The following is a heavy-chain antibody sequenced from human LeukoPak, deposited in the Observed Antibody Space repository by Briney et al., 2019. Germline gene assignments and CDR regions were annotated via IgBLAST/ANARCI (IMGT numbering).Heavy chain of an antibody. D-gene: IGHD2-2*01. CDR1: GGSISSYY. V-gene: IGHV4-4*07. CDR2: IYTSGCT. J-gene: IGHJ6*03. CDR3: ARGEGRYCSSTSCHRYLDYYYMDV. Sequence: SETLSLTCTVSGGSISSYYWSWIRQPAGKGLEWIGRIYTSGCTNYNPSLKSRVTMSVDTSKNQFSLKLSSVTAADTAVYYCARGEGRYCSSTSCHRYLDYYYMDVWGKGTTVTVSS.